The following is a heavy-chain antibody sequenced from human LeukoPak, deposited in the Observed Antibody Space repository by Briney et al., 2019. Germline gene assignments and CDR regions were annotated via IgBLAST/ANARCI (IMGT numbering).Heavy chain of an antibody. CDR2: ISGSGGST. J-gene: IGHJ4*02. CDR3: AKSRERRSVY. V-gene: IGHV3-23*01. Sequence: GGSLRLSCAASGFTFSSYAMSWVRQAPGKGLEWVSAISGSGGSTYYADSVKGWFTISRDNSKNTLYLQMNSLRAEGTAVYYCAKSRERRSVYWGQGTLVTVSS. D-gene: IGHD1-1*01. CDR1: GFTFSSYA.